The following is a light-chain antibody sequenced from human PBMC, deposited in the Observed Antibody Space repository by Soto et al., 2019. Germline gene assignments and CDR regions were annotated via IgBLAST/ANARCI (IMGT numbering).Light chain of an antibody. Sequence: EIVLTQSPATLSLSPGERATLSCRASQSVSSYLAWYQQKPGQAPRLLIYDASNRATGIPARFSGSGSGTEFPLTISALDLQTFEFFSCQQGTNWLPIPFGKGTRLQIK. CDR2: DAS. CDR1: QSVSSY. J-gene: IGKJ5*01. V-gene: IGKV3-11*01. CDR3: QQGTNWLPIP.